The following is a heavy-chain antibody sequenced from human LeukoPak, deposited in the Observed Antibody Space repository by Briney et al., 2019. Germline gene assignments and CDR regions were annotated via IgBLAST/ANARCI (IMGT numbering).Heavy chain of an antibody. D-gene: IGHD3-22*01. CDR2: IYYRGSN. CDR1: GGSISSSSYY. J-gene: IGHJ5*02. CDR3: ARQFDSSDYLKLNWCDP. V-gene: IGHV4-39*01. Sequence: SETLSLTCTVSGGSISSSSYYWGWIRQPPGKGLEWIGSIYYRGSNYYNPSLKSRVTISVDTSNNQFSLKLSSVTAADTGVYFCARQFDSSDYLKLNWCDPWGQGTVVSVSS.